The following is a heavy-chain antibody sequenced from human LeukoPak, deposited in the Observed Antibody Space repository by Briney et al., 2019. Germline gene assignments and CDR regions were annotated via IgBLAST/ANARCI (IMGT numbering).Heavy chain of an antibody. D-gene: IGHD2-2*01. CDR3: ARRVPAAIFGYYFDY. J-gene: IGHJ4*02. Sequence: SETLSLTCTVSGGSISSYYWGWIRQPPGKGLEWIGSISHSGSTYYNPSLKSRVTISVDTSKNQFSLRLNSVTAADTAVYYCARRVPAAIFGYYFDYWGQGTLVTVSS. V-gene: IGHV4-38-2*02. CDR1: GGSISSYY. CDR2: ISHSGST.